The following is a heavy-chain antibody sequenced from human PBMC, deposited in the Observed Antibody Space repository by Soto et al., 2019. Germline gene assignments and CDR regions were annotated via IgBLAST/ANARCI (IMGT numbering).Heavy chain of an antibody. Sequence: EVQLVESGGGLVQPGGSLRLSCAASGFTFSSYWMSWVRQAPGKGLEWVANIKQDGSEKYYVDSVKGRFTISRDNAKNSLYLQMNSLRAEDTAVYYCARVYSSGWYVFGAFDIWGQETMVTVSS. D-gene: IGHD6-19*01. CDR3: ARVYSSGWYVFGAFDI. CDR1: GFTFSSYW. CDR2: IKQDGSEK. V-gene: IGHV3-7*01. J-gene: IGHJ3*02.